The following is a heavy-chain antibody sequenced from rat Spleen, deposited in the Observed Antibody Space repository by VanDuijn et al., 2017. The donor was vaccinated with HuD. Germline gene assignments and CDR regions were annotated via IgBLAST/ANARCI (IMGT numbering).Heavy chain of an antibody. CDR3: ARRHYGYTDYFDY. J-gene: IGHJ2*01. D-gene: IGHD1-9*01. CDR2: ISNTGGST. Sequence: EVQLVESGGGLVQPGRSLKLSCVASGFTFNHYWMTWIRQAPGKGLEWIASISNTGGSTFYPDSVKGRFTIFRDNVDSTLSLQMDSLRSEDTATYYCARRHYGYTDYFDYWGQGVMVTVSS. V-gene: IGHV5-31*01. CDR1: GFTFNHYW.